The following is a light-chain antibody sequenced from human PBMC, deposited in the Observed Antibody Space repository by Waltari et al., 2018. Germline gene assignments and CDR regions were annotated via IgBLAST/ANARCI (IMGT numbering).Light chain of an antibody. CDR2: GTD. Sequence: SSELTQDPAVSVALGQTVRATCQGDSLRGYYASWYQHKPGQAPVLVIYGTDKRPSGIPDRFSGSKSGTSASLAISGLQSEDEADYYCAAWDDSLNGPVFGGGTKLTVL. J-gene: IGLJ2*01. V-gene: IGLV3-19*01. CDR3: AAWDDSLNGPV. CDR1: SLRGYY.